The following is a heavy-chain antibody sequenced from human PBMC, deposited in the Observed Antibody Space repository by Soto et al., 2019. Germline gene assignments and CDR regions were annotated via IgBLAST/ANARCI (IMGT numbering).Heavy chain of an antibody. J-gene: IGHJ4*02. V-gene: IGHV4-31*03. CDR3: ARVIVPDYFDY. CDR1: GGSISSGGYY. Sequence: SETLSLTCTVSGGSISSGGYYWSCIRQHPGKGLEWIGYIYYSGSTYYNPSLKSRVTISVDTSKNQFSLKLSSVTAADTAVYYCARVIVPDYFDYWGQGTLVTVSS. CDR2: IYYSGST. D-gene: IGHD2-2*01.